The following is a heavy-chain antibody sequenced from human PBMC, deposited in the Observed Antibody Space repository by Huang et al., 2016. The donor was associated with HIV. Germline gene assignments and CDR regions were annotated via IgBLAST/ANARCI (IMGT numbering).Heavy chain of an antibody. J-gene: IGHJ4*02. CDR1: GGSVSGYS. CDR2: RNHSGST. CDR3: ARLGHVDIDL. V-gene: IGHV4-34*01. Sequence: QVQLQQWGTGLLKPSETMSLTCVVYGGSVSGYSWSWIRQPPGKGLEWSGERNHSGSTNYNPALKSRVTISVETSKYHVSLRLSSVTAADTAVYYGARLGHVDIDLWGQGTLVTVSS. D-gene: IGHD5-12*01.